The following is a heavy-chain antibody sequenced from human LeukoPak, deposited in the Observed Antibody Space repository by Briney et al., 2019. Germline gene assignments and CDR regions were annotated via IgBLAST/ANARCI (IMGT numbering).Heavy chain of an antibody. Sequence: GSLRLSCAASGAAFSKYGMKWVRQAAGAGLEYISGISRSGDITHYADSVKGRFTSSRDNAKNTLYLQMNSLRAEDTALYYCATEGFYFWGPGTPVTVSS. CDR1: GAAFSKYG. CDR2: ISRSGDIT. V-gene: IGHV3-23*01. J-gene: IGHJ4*02. CDR3: ATEGFYF.